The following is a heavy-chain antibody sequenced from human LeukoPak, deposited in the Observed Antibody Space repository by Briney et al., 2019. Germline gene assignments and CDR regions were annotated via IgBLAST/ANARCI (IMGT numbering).Heavy chain of an antibody. Sequence: NPGGSLRLSCAASGFIFSDHSVNWVRQAPGKGLEWVSSISSLGSYMYYADSLKGRFTVSRDNAKNSVYLQMNSLRVEDRAVYYCARWVNSGSYKLYYGLDVWGQGTTVTVSS. CDR2: ISSLGSYM. J-gene: IGHJ6*02. D-gene: IGHD1-26*01. CDR1: GFIFSDHS. V-gene: IGHV3-21*06. CDR3: ARWVNSGSYKLYYGLDV.